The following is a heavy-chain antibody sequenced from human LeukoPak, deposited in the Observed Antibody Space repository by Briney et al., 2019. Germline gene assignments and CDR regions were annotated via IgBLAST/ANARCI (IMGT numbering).Heavy chain of an antibody. J-gene: IGHJ4*02. Sequence: GGSLRLSCAASGFTFSTYGMQWVRQAPGKGLEWVALILYDGNNRYYADSVKGRFTISRDNSKNTLYLQMNSLRAEDTAVYYCATDQMYYYGSRSYSPFNHWGQGTLVTVSS. CDR2: ILYDGNNR. CDR1: GFTFSTYG. D-gene: IGHD3-10*01. CDR3: ATDQMYYYGSRSYSPFNH. V-gene: IGHV3-33*01.